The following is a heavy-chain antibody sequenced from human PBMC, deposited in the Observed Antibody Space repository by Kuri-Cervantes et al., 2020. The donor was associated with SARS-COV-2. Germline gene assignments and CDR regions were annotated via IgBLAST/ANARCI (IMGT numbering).Heavy chain of an antibody. D-gene: IGHD1-26*01. Sequence: GESLKISCAASGFTFSSYAMHWVRQAPGKGLEWVAVISYEGSNKYYADSVEGRFTISRDNSKNTLYLQMNSLRAEDTALYYCARPYSGSYNNWFDPWGQGTLVTVSS. J-gene: IGHJ5*02. CDR2: ISYEGSNK. CDR3: ARPYSGSYNNWFDP. CDR1: GFTFSSYA. V-gene: IGHV3-30*04.